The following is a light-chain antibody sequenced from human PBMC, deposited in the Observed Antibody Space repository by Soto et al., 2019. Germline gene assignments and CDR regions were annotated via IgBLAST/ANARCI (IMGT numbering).Light chain of an antibody. J-gene: IGLJ2*01. CDR1: SSDVGGSHY. V-gene: IGLV2-8*01. CDR2: EVT. Sequence: QSALTQPPSASGSPGQSVTISCTGTSSDVGGSHYVSWYQQHPGNAPKLMIYEVTKRPSGVPGRFSGSKSGNTVSLTVSGLQAEDEADYYCCSYAGGNSLVFGGGTKLTVL. CDR3: CSYAGGNSLV.